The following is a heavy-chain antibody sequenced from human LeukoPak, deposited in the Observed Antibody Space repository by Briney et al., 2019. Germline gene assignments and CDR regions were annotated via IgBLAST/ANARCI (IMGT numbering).Heavy chain of an antibody. CDR2: IKQDGSDE. D-gene: IGHD6-6*01. J-gene: IGHJ4*02. CDR3: ARAHNSSSGWVDY. Sequence: GGSLRLSCAASGFTFSNSWMSWVRQAPGKGLEWVANIKQDGSDEFYVDSVKGRFTISRDNAKNSLHLQMNSLRAGDTAFYYCARAHNSSSGWVDYWGQGTLVAVSS. V-gene: IGHV3-7*03. CDR1: GFTFSNSW.